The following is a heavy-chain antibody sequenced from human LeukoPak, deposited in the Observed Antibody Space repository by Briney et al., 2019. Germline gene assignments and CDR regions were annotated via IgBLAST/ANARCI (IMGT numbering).Heavy chain of an antibody. D-gene: IGHD6-13*01. CDR3: ARGESSTRPFDY. J-gene: IGHJ4*02. CDR1: GFTFSSYS. CDR2: ISSSSSYI. Sequence: GGSLRLSCAASGFTFSSYSMNWVRQAPGKGLEWVSSISSSSSYIYYADSVKGRFTISGDNAKNSLYLQMNSLRAEDTAVYYCARGESSTRPFDYWGQGTLVTVSS. V-gene: IGHV3-21*01.